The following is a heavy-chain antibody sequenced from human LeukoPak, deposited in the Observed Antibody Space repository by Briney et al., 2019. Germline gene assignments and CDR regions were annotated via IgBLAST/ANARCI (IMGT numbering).Heavy chain of an antibody. J-gene: IGHJ6*03. Sequence: ASVKVSCKASGYTFTSYGISWVRQAPGQGLEWMGWISAYNGNTNYAQKLQGRVTMTTDTSTSTAYMELRSLRSDDTAVYYRARVELSSSWYFDYYYYYMDVWGKGTTVTISS. D-gene: IGHD6-13*01. CDR3: ARVELSSSWYFDYYYYYMDV. CDR1: GYTFTSYG. V-gene: IGHV1-18*01. CDR2: ISAYNGNT.